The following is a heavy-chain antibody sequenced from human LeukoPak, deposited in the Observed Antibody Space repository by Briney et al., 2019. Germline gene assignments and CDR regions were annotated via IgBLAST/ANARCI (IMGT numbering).Heavy chain of an antibody. V-gene: IGHV4-59*08. CDR2: IFYSGSA. CDR3: ARHSVASPHYFDY. J-gene: IGHJ4*02. D-gene: IGHD5/OR15-5a*01. Sequence: SETLSLTCTVSGGSISPYYWSWVRQTPGKELEWIAFIFYSGSAHYNPSLTSRVTISVDTSKNQFSLKLTSVTAEDTAVYYCARHSVASPHYFDYWGQGTPVTVSS. CDR1: GGSISPYY.